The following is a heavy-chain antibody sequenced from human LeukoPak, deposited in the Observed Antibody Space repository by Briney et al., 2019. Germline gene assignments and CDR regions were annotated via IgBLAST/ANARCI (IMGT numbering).Heavy chain of an antibody. Sequence: ASVKVSCKTSGYTFTTYGVTWVRQAPGQGLEWLGWIRAYNGHTNYGQQFQGRVTLNTDKSTTTAYMVLRGLTSGDTGVYFCARVLYGAGSNMTNYNYSFYMDVWGTGTTVIVSS. CDR1: GYTFTTYG. J-gene: IGHJ6*03. V-gene: IGHV1-18*01. D-gene: IGHD3-10*01. CDR2: IRAYNGHT. CDR3: ARVLYGAGSNMTNYNYSFYMDV.